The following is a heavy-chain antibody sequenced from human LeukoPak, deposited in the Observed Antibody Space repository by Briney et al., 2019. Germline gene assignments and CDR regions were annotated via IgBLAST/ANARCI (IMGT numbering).Heavy chain of an antibody. D-gene: IGHD2-15*01. Sequence: ETLSLTCAVYGGSFSGYYWSWIRHPPGKGLEGVSAISGSGGSTYYADSVKGRFTISRDNSKNTLYLQMNSLRAEDTAVYYCAKIPVVVVAASYYFDYWGQGTLVTVSS. CDR1: GGSFSGYY. V-gene: IGHV3-23*01. J-gene: IGHJ4*02. CDR2: ISGSGGST. CDR3: AKIPVVVVAASYYFDY.